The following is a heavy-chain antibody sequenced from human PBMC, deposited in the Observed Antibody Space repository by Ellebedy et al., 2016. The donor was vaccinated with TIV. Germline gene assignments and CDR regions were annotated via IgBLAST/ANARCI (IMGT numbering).Heavy chain of an antibody. D-gene: IGHD5-18*01. CDR3: VKPIGGSYGAGGH. CDR2: INGGGETT. J-gene: IGHJ4*02. CDR1: GFTFTSTA. Sequence: GESLKISXAASGFTFTSTAMTWARQAPGKGLEWVSGINGGGETTHYAESVKGRFTISRDNSRNTLYLQMNNLRADDTAIYYCVKPIGGSYGAGGHWGQGTLVSVSS. V-gene: IGHV3-23*01.